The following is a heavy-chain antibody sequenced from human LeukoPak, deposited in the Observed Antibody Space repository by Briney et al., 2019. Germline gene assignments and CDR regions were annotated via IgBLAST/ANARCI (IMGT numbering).Heavy chain of an antibody. Sequence: GGSLTLTCAASGFTFSSYAMSWVRQPPGKGLEWVSAISGSGGSTYYADSVKGRFTISRDNSKNTLYLQMNSLRAEDTAVYYCARSIVGATPFDPWGQGTLVTVSS. CDR1: GFTFSSYA. D-gene: IGHD1-26*01. CDR3: ARSIVGATPFDP. CDR2: ISGSGGST. J-gene: IGHJ5*02. V-gene: IGHV3-23*01.